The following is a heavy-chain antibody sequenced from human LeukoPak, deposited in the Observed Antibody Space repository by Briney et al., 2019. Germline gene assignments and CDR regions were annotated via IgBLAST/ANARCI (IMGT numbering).Heavy chain of an antibody. CDR2: IFVYNVNT. V-gene: IGHV1-18*01. CDR1: VYTFTSYG. CDR3: ARGRYDILTQRLYYYYYGMDV. Sequence: ASVKVSCKASVYTFTSYGISWGRPAPGQGVECMCWIFVYNVNTNYAQKLQGRVSMTTDTSTSTAYMELRSLRSDDTAVYYCARGRYDILTQRLYYYYYGMDVWGQGTTVTVSS. J-gene: IGHJ6*02. D-gene: IGHD3-9*01.